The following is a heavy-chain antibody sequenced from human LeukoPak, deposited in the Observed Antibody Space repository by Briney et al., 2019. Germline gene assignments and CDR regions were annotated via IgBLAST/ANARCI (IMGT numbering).Heavy chain of an antibody. V-gene: IGHV1-46*01. J-gene: IGHJ5*02. CDR1: GYTFSSYY. CDR2: INPSGGST. CDR3: ARDNSVRDEAWWFYP. D-gene: IGHD5-24*01. Sequence: GASVKVSCKASGYTFSSYYMHWVRQAPGQGLEWMGIINPSGGSTSYAQKFQGRVTLTRDMSTSTDYLELSSLRSEDTAVYYCARDNSVRDEAWWFYPWGQGTLVTVSS.